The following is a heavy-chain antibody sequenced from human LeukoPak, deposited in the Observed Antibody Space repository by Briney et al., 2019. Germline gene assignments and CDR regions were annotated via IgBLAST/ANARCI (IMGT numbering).Heavy chain of an antibody. Sequence: ASVKVSCKASRYAFTSYYMHWVRQAPGQGLEWMGIINPSGGSTSYAQKFQGRVTMTRDTSTSTVYMELSSLRSEDTAVYYCATFTFGGRRSTSFDYWGQGTLVTVSS. J-gene: IGHJ4*02. CDR3: ATFTFGGRRSTSFDY. CDR2: INPSGGST. D-gene: IGHD3-16*01. CDR1: RYAFTSYY. V-gene: IGHV1-46*01.